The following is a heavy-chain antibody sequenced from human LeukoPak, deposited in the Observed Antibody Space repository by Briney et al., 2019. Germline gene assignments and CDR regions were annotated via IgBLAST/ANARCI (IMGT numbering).Heavy chain of an antibody. V-gene: IGHV4-34*01. CDR2: INHSGST. CDR1: GGSFSGYY. CDR3: AISRWLVRPFDY. Sequence: SETLSLTCAVYGGSFSGYYWSWIRQPPGKGLEWIGEINHSGSTNYNPSLKSRVTISVDTSKNQFSLKLSSVTAADTAVYYCAISRWLVRPFDYWGQGTLVTVSS. J-gene: IGHJ4*02. D-gene: IGHD6-19*01.